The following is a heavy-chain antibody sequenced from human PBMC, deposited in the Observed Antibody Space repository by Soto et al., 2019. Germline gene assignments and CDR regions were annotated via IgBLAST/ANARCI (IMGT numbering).Heavy chain of an antibody. CDR1: GYTFRGFY. Sequence: ASVKVSCKASGYTFRGFYMHWVRQAPGQGLEWMGWINPNSGGTNYAQKFQGRVTMTRDTSISTAYMELSRLRSDDTAVYYCARYYYGSAGGMDVWGQGTTVTVSS. J-gene: IGHJ6*02. CDR2: INPNSGGT. CDR3: ARYYYGSAGGMDV. D-gene: IGHD3-10*01. V-gene: IGHV1-2*02.